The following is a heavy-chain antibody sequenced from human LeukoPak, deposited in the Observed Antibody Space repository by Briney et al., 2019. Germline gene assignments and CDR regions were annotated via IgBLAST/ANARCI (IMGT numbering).Heavy chain of an antibody. J-gene: IGHJ4*02. Sequence: GGSLRLSCAASGFTLSSYSMSWVRQAPGKGLEWVAAFSVGGGDTYYADSVKGRFTISRDISKSTLYLQMNGLRAEDTATCYCARDYTEGITWYYYFDYWGQGTLVSVSS. CDR2: FSVGGGDT. CDR3: ARDYTEGITWYYYFDY. V-gene: IGHV3-23*01. D-gene: IGHD3-16*01. CDR1: GFTLSSYS.